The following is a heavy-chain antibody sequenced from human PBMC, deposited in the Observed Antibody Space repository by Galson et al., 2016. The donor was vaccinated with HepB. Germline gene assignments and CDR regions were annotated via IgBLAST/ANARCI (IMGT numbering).Heavy chain of an antibody. D-gene: IGHD3-16*01. CDR3: ARHWGRNSRIDY. V-gene: IGHV4-59*08. CDR1: GGAMKTFY. CDR2: IYHSGTT. J-gene: IGHJ4*02. Sequence: SETLSLTCSVSGGAMKTFYWSWIRQSSGKGLEWTGYIYHSGTTYYNPSLKSRVTISIDTCNNKFSLKMTGMTASDTAVYYCARHWGRNSRIDYWGQGTLVTVSS.